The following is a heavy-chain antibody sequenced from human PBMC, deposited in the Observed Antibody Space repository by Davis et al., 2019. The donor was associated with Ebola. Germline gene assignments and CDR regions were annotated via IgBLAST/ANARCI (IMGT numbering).Heavy chain of an antibody. CDR1: GYTFTGYY. V-gene: IGHV1-46*01. CDR2: INPSGGST. D-gene: IGHD2-15*01. CDR3: ARGYCSGGSCYPPDY. Sequence: AASVKVSCKASGYTFTGYYMHWVRQAPGQGLEWMGIINPSGGSTSYAQKFQGRVTMTRDTSTSTVYMELSSLRSEDTAVFYCARGYCSGGSCYPPDYWGQGTLVTVSS. J-gene: IGHJ4*02.